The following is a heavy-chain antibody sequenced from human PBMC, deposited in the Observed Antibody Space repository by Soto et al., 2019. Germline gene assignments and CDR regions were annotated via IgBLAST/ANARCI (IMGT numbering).Heavy chain of an antibody. CDR2: IKQDESDK. V-gene: IGHV3-7*03. J-gene: IGHJ3*01. D-gene: IGHD1-1*01. Sequence: GGSLRLSCAVSGFRFRDYWMSWVRQAPGKGLEWVANIKQDESDKYYVDSVKGRFTISRDNAKNALYLQMNSLRVEDTAVFYCARLNDSGPPRGHFDLWGQGTMVTVSS. CDR3: ARLNDSGPPRGHFDL. CDR1: GFRFRDYW.